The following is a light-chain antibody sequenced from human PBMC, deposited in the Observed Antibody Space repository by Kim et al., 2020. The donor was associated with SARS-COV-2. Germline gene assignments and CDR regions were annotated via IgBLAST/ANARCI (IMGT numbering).Light chain of an antibody. CDR3: SSYTSSSTYV. CDR1: SSDVGGYNY. CDR2: DVS. V-gene: IGLV2-14*03. J-gene: IGLJ1*01. Sequence: GPSFTISCTGTSSDVGGYNYVSWYQQYPGKAPKLMIYDVSNRPSGVSNRFSGSKSGNTASLTISGLQAEDEADYYCSSYTSSSTYVFGTGTKVTVL.